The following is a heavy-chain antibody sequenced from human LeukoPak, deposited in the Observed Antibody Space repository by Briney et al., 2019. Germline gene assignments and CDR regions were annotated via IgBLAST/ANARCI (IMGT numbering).Heavy chain of an antibody. CDR1: GFTFSDYY. CDR2: ISSSGSTI. V-gene: IGHV3-11*04. J-gene: IGHJ4*02. CDR3: ASFDWLLSEFDY. D-gene: IGHD3-9*01. Sequence: PGGSLRLSCAASGFTFSDYYMSWIRQAPGKGLEWVSYISSSGSTIYYADSVKGRFTISRDNAKNSLYLQMNSLRAEDTAVYYCASFDWLLSEFDYWGQGTLVTVSS.